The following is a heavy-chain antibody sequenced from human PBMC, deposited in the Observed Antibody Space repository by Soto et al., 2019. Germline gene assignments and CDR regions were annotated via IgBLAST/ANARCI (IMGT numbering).Heavy chain of an antibody. CDR2: IYYSGST. CDR1: GGSISSDY. D-gene: IGHD3-10*01. J-gene: IGHJ6*02. V-gene: IGHV4-59*01. Sequence: SETLSLTCTVSGGSISSDYWSWIRQPRGKGLEWIGYIYYSGSTNYNPSLKSRVTISVDTSKNQFSLKLSSVTAADTAVYYCARLRQYYYGSGSYYHYYGMDVWGQGTTVTVSS. CDR3: ARLRQYYYGSGSYYHYYGMDV.